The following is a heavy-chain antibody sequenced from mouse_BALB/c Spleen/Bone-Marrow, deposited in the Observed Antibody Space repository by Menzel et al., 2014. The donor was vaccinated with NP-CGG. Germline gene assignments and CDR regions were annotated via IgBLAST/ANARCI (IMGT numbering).Heavy chain of an antibody. CDR1: GFTFSSLG. D-gene: IGHD2-3*01. Sequence: EVQLAESGGGLVQPGGSRKLSCAASGFTFSSLGMHWVRQAPERGLEWVAYISSGTSTIYYADTVKGRFTISRDNPKNTLFLQMTSLRSEDTAIYYCARDDGYYIRNAMDYWGQGTSVTVSS. CDR2: ISSGTSTI. J-gene: IGHJ4*01. CDR3: ARDDGYYIRNAMDY. V-gene: IGHV5-17*02.